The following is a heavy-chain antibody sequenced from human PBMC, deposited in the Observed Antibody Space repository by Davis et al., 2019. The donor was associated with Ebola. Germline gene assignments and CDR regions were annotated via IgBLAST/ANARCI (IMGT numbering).Heavy chain of an antibody. CDR2: LSYSGNT. CDR1: GGSISNRNYY. CDR3: ASPGSRYYYYYGMDV. Sequence: MPSETLSLTCTVSGGSISNRNYYWGWIRQPPGKGLEWIGSLSYSGNTYYNPSLKSRVTISVDTSKNQCSLEVSSVTVADTAVYYCASPGSRYYYYYGMDVWGQGTTVTVSS. D-gene: IGHD3-10*01. V-gene: IGHV4-39*01. J-gene: IGHJ6*02.